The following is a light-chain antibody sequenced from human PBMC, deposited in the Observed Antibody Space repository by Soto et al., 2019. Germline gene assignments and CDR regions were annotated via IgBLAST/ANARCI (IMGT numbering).Light chain of an antibody. CDR2: DAS. Sequence: EIVLTQSPATLSLSPGDRATLSCRASQSVNTYLAWYQQKPGQAPRLLIYDASNRATGIPARFSGSGSGTDFTLTISSLEPEDFAVYYCLQRRNSWTFGQGTKVDI. V-gene: IGKV3-11*01. CDR3: LQRRNSWT. J-gene: IGKJ1*01. CDR1: QSVNTY.